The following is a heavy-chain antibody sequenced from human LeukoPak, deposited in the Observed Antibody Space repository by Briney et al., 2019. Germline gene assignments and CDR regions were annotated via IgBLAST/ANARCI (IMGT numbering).Heavy chain of an antibody. D-gene: IGHD2-21*02. CDR3: ARDRIPVVVTARALGYYYYYGMDV. CDR1: GVTLSSYA. Sequence: GGSLRLSCAASGVTLSSYAMSWVCQAPGKELAGVAVISYDGSNKYYADSVKGRFTISRDNSKNTLYLQMNSLRAEDTAVYYCARDRIPVVVTARALGYYYYYGMDVWGQGTTVTVSS. CDR2: ISYDGSNK. J-gene: IGHJ6*02. V-gene: IGHV3-30*04.